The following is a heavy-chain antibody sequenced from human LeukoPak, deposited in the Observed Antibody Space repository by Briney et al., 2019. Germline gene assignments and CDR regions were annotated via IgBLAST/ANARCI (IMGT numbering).Heavy chain of an antibody. CDR3: AKLYSSSWYETDY. J-gene: IGHJ4*02. Sequence: GGSLRLSCAASGFTFSSYAMSWVGQAPGKGLEWVSAISGSGGRTYYADSVKGRFTISTDNSKNTLYLQMNSLRAEDTAVYYCAKLYSSSWYETDYWGQGTLVTVSS. D-gene: IGHD6-13*01. CDR2: ISGSGGRT. CDR1: GFTFSSYA. V-gene: IGHV3-23*01.